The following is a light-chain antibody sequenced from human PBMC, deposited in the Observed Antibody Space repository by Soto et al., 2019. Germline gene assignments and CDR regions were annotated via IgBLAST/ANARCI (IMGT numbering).Light chain of an antibody. CDR3: QQANSFPLT. CDR2: DAS. Sequence: DIHMTQSPSSLSSSLGDRGTITCQASQDISNYLNWYQQKPGKAPKLLIYDASNLETGVPSRFSGSGSGTDFTLTISSLQPEDFATYYCQQANSFPLTFGGGTKVDI. V-gene: IGKV1-33*01. J-gene: IGKJ4*01. CDR1: QDISNY.